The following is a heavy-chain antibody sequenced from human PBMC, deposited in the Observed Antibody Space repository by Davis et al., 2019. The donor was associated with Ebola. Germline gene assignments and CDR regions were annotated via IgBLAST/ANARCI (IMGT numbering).Heavy chain of an antibody. CDR2: ISGSGDIT. CDR3: SKDTTGYSSSWYEFRWFDP. V-gene: IGHV3-23*01. Sequence: GESLKISCAASGFTFSNSAMNWVRQAPGKGLEWVSGISGSGDITYNADSVKGRLTISRDNSKNTLYLQMKSLRAEDTAVYYCSKDTTGYSSSWYEFRWFDPWGQGTLVTFSS. D-gene: IGHD6-13*01. CDR1: GFTFSNSA. J-gene: IGHJ5*02.